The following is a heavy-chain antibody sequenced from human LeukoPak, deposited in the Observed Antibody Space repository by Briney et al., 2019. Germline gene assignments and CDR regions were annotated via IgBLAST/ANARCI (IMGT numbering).Heavy chain of an antibody. CDR2: ISGSGGST. J-gene: IGHJ4*02. CDR1: GFTFSSYA. V-gene: IGHV3-23*01. CDR3: AKGWEMATIRSPLDY. D-gene: IGHD5-24*01. Sequence: GGSLRLSCAASGFTFSSYAMSWVRQAPGKGLEWVSAISGSGGSTYYADSVKGRFTISRDNSKNTLYLQMNSLRAEDTAVYYCAKGWEMATIRSPLDYWGQGTLVTVSS.